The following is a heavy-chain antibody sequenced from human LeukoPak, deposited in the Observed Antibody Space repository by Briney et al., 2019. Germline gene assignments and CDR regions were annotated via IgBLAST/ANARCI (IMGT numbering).Heavy chain of an antibody. CDR2: IYYSGST. CDR1: GGSISSGGYY. J-gene: IGHJ4*02. V-gene: IGHV4-31*03. Sequence: SQTLSLTCTVSGGSISSGGYYWSWIRQHPGKGLEWIGYIYYSGSTYYNPSLKSRVTISVDTSKNQFSPRLTSVTAADTAVYLCARYVVYGSGKYYFDYWGQGSLVSVSS. CDR3: ARYVVYGSGKYYFDY. D-gene: IGHD3-10*01.